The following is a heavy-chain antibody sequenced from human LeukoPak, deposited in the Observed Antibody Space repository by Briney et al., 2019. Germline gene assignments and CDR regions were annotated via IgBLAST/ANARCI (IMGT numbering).Heavy chain of an antibody. J-gene: IGHJ4*02. CDR2: INHSGST. V-gene: IGHV4-34*01. Sequence: PSQTLSLTCAVYGPSFSGYYWSWIRQPPGKGLEWVGEINHSGSTNYNRSLKRQVAISVDTSKNHFSVKLSSVTAADTAVYYCARVHYLGYCSSTSCYGNSIDYWGQGTLVTVSS. CDR3: ARVHYLGYCSSTSCYGNSIDY. D-gene: IGHD2-2*01. CDR1: GPSFSGYY.